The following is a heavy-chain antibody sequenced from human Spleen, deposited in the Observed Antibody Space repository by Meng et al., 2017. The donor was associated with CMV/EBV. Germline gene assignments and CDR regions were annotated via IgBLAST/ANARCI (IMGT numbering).Heavy chain of an antibody. J-gene: IGHJ4*02. Sequence: GESLKISCAASGFTFSTYAMHWVRQAPGKGLEWVGVITYDGSNKYYADSVKGRFTISRDNSKNTVYLQMNGLRTEDTAVYYCARVDTAYDLPLDFWGQGTLVTVSS. CDR2: ITYDGSNK. CDR1: GFTFSTYA. D-gene: IGHD5-12*01. V-gene: IGHV3-30-3*01. CDR3: ARVDTAYDLPLDF.